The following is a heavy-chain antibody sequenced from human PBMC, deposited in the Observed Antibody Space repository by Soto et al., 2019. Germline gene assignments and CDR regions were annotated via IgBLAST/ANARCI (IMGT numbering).Heavy chain of an antibody. Sequence: QVQLQQWGAGLLKPSETLSLTCAVYGGSFSGYYWSWIRQPPGKGLEWIGEINHSGSTNYNPSLKIRVTISVDTAKNQFSRKLSAVTAADTAVYYCAREKVGATIGHYWGQGTLVTVSS. D-gene: IGHD1-26*01. CDR1: GGSFSGYY. CDR2: INHSGST. CDR3: AREKVGATIGHY. V-gene: IGHV4-34*01. J-gene: IGHJ4*02.